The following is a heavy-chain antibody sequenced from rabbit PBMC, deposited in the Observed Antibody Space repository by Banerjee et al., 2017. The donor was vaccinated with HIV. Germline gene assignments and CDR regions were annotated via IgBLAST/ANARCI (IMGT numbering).Heavy chain of an antibody. J-gene: IGHJ4*01. CDR3: ARRYGAGAGYGYPTFNL. CDR1: GLDFSSYW. D-gene: IGHD6-1*01. CDR2: IDTSSGST. Sequence: QSLEESGGDLVKPGASLTLTCTASGLDFSSYWMSWVRQAPGKGLEWIACIDTSSGSTWYASWAKGRFSISKTSSTAVALKMTSLTAADTATYFCARRYGAGAGYGYPTFNLWGQGTLVTVS. V-gene: IGHV1S40*01.